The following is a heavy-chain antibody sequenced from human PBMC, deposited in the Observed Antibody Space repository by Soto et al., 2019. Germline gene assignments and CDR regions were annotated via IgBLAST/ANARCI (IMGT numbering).Heavy chain of an antibody. V-gene: IGHV5-10-1*01. J-gene: IGHJ6*02. CDR1: GYSFTSYW. CDR3: ARRYCSSTSCYPHYGMDV. CDR2: IDPSDSYT. D-gene: IGHD2-2*01. Sequence: ESLKISCKGSGYSFTSYWISWVRQMPGESLEWMGRIDPSDSYTNYSPSFQGHVTISADKSISTAYLQWSSLKASDTAMYYCARRYCSSTSCYPHYGMDVWGQGTTVTVSS.